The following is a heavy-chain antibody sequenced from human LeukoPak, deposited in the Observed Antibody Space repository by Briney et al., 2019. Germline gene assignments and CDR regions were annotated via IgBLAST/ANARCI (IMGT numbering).Heavy chain of an antibody. V-gene: IGHV4-4*01. CDR2: SNNGGNT. CDR3: AISTAWRYYFDY. J-gene: IGHJ4*02. CDR1: GGSLSSSNW. Sequence: AGTLSLTCAVSGGSLSSSNWWRWGRRPPGKGLEGIGESNNGGNTNYNPSLKSRVTISVDKSKNQSSLKLSSVTAADTAVYCCAISTAWRYYFDYWGRGTLVTVSS. D-gene: IGHD5-18*01.